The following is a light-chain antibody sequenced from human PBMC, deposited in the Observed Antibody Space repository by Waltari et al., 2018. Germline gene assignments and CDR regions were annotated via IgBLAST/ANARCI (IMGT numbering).Light chain of an antibody. J-gene: IGKJ4*01. CDR3: QQYNSYSLLT. V-gene: IGKV1-5*03. CDR2: KAS. Sequence: DIQLTQSPSTLSAYVGYSVTITCRASQSISNWLAWYQQKPGQAPKLLFYKASTLESGVPSRFSGSGSGTEFTLTISSLQPDDFSTYYCQQYNSYSLLTFGGGTKVEIK. CDR1: QSISNW.